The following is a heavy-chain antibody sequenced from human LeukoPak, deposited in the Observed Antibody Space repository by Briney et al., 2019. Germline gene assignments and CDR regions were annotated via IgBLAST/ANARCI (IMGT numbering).Heavy chain of an antibody. V-gene: IGHV2-70*11. CDR1: GFSLSTSEMC. CDR2: IDWNNNK. CDR3: ARSINYHGNSGYREDPDFDS. Sequence: SGPTLVKPTQTLTLTCTFSGFSLSTSEMCVSWIRRPPGKALEWLARIDWNNNKYYSTSLKTRLTISKDTSKNQVVLTMTNMDPVDTATYYCARSINYHGNSGYREDPDFDSWGQGTLVTVSS. J-gene: IGHJ4*02. D-gene: IGHD3-22*01.